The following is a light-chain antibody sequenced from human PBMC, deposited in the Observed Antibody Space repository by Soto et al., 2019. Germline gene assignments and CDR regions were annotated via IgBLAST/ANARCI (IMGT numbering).Light chain of an antibody. CDR1: QSVAGNY. CDR3: HHYGSSPRT. CDR2: GAS. Sequence: EIVLTQSPGTLSLSPGERATLSCRASQSVAGNYVAWYQQKPGQAPRLLIYGASSRATGVPDRFSGSGSGTDFTLTISSLDPEDFAVYYCHHYGSSPRTFGQGTKVEIK. J-gene: IGKJ1*01. V-gene: IGKV3-20*01.